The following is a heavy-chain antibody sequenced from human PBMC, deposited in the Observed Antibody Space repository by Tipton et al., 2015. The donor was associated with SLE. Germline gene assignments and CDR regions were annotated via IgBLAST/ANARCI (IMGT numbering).Heavy chain of an antibody. Sequence: GLVKPSQTLSLTCAIPGDSVSTNSAAWTWIRQSPSRGLEWLGRTYYRSKWYSDYAVSVKSRITINPDTSKNQFSLQLNSVTPEDTAVYYCARAEGSWDAFDIWGQGTMVTVSS. V-gene: IGHV6-1*01. J-gene: IGHJ3*02. CDR3: ARAEGSWDAFDI. D-gene: IGHD2-15*01. CDR2: TYYRSKWYS. CDR1: GDSVSTNSAA.